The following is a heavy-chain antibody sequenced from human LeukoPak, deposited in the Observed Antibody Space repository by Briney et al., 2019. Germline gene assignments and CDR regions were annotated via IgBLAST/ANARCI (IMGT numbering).Heavy chain of an antibody. Sequence: SETLSLTCTVSGGSISRHYWSWIRQPPGKGLEWIGYVYYSGSTNYNPSLKSRVTISVDTSKNQFSLKLSSVTAADTAVYYCAGSSGGSGWYVLDYWGQGTLVTVSS. D-gene: IGHD6-19*01. CDR2: VYYSGST. J-gene: IGHJ4*02. V-gene: IGHV4-59*11. CDR3: AGSSGGSGWYVLDY. CDR1: GGSISRHY.